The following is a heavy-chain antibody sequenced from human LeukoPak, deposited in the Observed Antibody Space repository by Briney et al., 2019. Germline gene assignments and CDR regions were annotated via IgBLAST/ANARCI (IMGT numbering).Heavy chain of an antibody. J-gene: IGHJ4*02. V-gene: IGHV4-59*01. CDR3: ARAEKAVTGTLDY. CDR2: MYNRGST. CDR1: GDSISNYY. Sequence: SETLSLTCTVSGDSISNYYWGWIRQSPGKELEWIGYMYNRGSTIYNPSLKSRVTISTDTSKNQFSLRLTSVTAADTAVYYCARAEKAVTGTLDYWGQGTLITVSS. D-gene: IGHD6-19*01.